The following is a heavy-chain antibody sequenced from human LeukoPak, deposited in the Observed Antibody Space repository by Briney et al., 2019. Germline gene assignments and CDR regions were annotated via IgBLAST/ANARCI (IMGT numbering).Heavy chain of an antibody. CDR2: TSSSSSTI. D-gene: IGHD4-17*01. CDR3: ATSVTTARYYFDY. CDR1: GFTFSSYS. Sequence: GGSLRLSCAASGFTFSSYSMNWVRQAPGKGLEWVSYTSSSSSTIYYADSVKGRFTISRDNAKNSLYLQMNSLRDEDTAVYYCATSVTTARYYFDYWGQGTLVTVSS. V-gene: IGHV3-48*02. J-gene: IGHJ4*02.